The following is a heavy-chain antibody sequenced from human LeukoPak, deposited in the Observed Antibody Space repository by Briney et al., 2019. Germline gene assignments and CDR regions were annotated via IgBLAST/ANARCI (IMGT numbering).Heavy chain of an antibody. D-gene: IGHD2-2*01. V-gene: IGHV3-30*02. CDR2: IRYDGSNK. CDR1: GFTFSSYG. Sequence: GGSLRLSCAASGFTFSSYGMHWVRQAPGKGLEWVAFIRYDGSNKYYAASVKGRFTISRDNSKNTLYLQMNSLRAEDTAVYYCAKSPYCSSTSCSKGDYYMDVWGKGTTVTVSS. CDR3: AKSPYCSSTSCSKGDYYMDV. J-gene: IGHJ6*03.